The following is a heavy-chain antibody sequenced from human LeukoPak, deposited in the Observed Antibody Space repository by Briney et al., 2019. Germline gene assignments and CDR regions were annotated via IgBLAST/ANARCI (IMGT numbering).Heavy chain of an antibody. CDR1: GYTFTSYY. CDR3: TRTWWTEACSSSSCFTPDFDY. V-gene: IGHV1-2*06. J-gene: IGHJ4*02. D-gene: IGHD2-2*02. Sequence: ASVKVSCKASGYTFTSYYMHWVRQAPDQGLEWMGRINSNSGATVFAQKLQGRVTMTRDTSTNTVYMELSSLEFDDTAVYYCTRTWWTEACSSSSCFTPDFDYWGQGTPVTVSS. CDR2: INSNSGAT.